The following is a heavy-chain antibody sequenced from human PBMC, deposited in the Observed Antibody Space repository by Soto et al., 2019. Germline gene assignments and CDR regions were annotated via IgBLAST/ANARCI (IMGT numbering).Heavy chain of an antibody. V-gene: IGHV3-21*01. J-gene: IGHJ4*02. Sequence: EVQLVESGGGLVKPGGSLRLSCAASGFPFSGYSMNWVRQAPGKVLEWVSSISSTSISIYYADSVKGRFTISRDNAKNSLYLQMNSLRAEDTAVYYCATVCAGVYFEYWGQGTLVTVSS. D-gene: IGHD3-10*01. CDR3: ATVCAGVYFEY. CDR1: GFPFSGYS. CDR2: ISSTSISI.